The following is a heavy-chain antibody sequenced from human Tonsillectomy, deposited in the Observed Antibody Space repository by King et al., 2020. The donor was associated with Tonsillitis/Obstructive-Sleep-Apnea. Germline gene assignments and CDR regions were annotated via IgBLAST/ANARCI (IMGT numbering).Heavy chain of an antibody. CDR2: IIPIFGTA. J-gene: IGHJ6*03. CDR3: ARSIVVVPAVYYYYMDV. Sequence: VQLVESGAEVKKPGSSVKVSCKASGGTFSSYAISWVRQAPGQGLEWMGRIIPIFGTANYAQKFQGRVTITADESTSTAYMELSSLRSEETSVYYCARSIVVVPAVYYYYMDVWGKGTTVTVSS. D-gene: IGHD2-2*01. CDR1: GGTFSSYA. V-gene: IGHV1-69*18.